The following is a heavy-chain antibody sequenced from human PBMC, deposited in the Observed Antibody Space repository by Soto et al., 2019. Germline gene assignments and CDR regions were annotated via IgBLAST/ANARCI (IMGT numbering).Heavy chain of an antibody. CDR1: GDTFTTYP. V-gene: IGHV1-3*01. Sequence: ASVKVSCKASGDTFTTYPIHWVRQVPGQSLEWMGWINPANGDTGYSQRFQGRVTITRDTSATTAYMELSSLRAEDTALYYCARKDYYGSGIYYFDYWGQGSLVTVSS. D-gene: IGHD3-10*01. CDR2: INPANGDT. J-gene: IGHJ4*02. CDR3: ARKDYYGSGIYYFDY.